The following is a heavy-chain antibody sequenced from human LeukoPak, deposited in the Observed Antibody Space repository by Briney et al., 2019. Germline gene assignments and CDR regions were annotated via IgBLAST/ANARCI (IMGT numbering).Heavy chain of an antibody. CDR3: AREGDQYYFDY. CDR1: GYTFTGYY. D-gene: IGHD2-21*02. J-gene: IGHJ4*02. CDR2: INPSGGST. Sequence: GASVKVSCKASGYTFTGYYMHWVRQAPGQGLEWMGIINPSGGSTSYAQKFQGRVTMTRDMSTSTVYMELSSLRSEDTAVYYCAREGDQYYFDYWGQGTLVTVSS. V-gene: IGHV1-46*01.